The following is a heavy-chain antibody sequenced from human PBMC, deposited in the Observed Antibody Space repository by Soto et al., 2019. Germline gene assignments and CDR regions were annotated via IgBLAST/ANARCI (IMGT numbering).Heavy chain of an antibody. D-gene: IGHD6-6*01. CDR2: ISYSGNT. J-gene: IGHJ4*02. Sequence: LSETLSLTCTVSGGSISGSGHYWGWVRQPPGKGLEWIASISYSGNTYYNPSLKSRVTISVDSSKNQISLKLSSMTATDTAVYYCARPLARKSSSSSFEYWGQGILVTVSS. CDR3: ARPLARKSSSSSFEY. CDR1: GGSISGSGHY. V-gene: IGHV4-39*01.